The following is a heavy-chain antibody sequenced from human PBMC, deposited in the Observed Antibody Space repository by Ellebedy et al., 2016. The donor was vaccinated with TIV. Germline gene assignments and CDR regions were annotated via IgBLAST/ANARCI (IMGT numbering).Heavy chain of an antibody. J-gene: IGHJ4*02. V-gene: IGHV1-18*04. CDR2: ISAFNGDT. Sequence: AASVKVSCKASGYTFTTFGISWVRQAPGQGLEWMGWISAFNGDTNYTQKFQGRLTMTTDTSTSTAYMELRSLRSDDTAMYYCARGWYQYLYWGQGTLVTVSS. D-gene: IGHD6-13*01. CDR1: GYTFTTFG. CDR3: ARGWYQYLY.